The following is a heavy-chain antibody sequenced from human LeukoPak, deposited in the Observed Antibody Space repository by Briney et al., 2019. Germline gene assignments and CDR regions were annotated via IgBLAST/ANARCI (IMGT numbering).Heavy chain of an antibody. Sequence: GGSLRLSCAASGFTFSSNAMNWVPQAPGKGLEWVSGISGGGDYIYYADSVKGRFTISRDSSTNTVYLQMNSLRAEDTAVYYCAKDGNRGYGYYFDYWGQGTLVTVSS. D-gene: IGHD5-12*01. CDR2: ISGGGDYI. CDR3: AKDGNRGYGYYFDY. CDR1: GFTFSSNA. J-gene: IGHJ4*02. V-gene: IGHV3-23*01.